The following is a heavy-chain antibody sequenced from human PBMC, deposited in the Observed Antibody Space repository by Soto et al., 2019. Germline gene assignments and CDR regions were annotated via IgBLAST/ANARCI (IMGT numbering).Heavy chain of an antibody. D-gene: IGHD1-26*01. CDR3: ARGTGGLE. Sequence: GGSLRLSCVASGFSVNTNYMSWVRQAPGKGLEWVSFISNGGNTYYADSVKGRFTISRDNSKNTLYLQLSSLRGEDTAVYYCARGTGGLEWGQGTLVTVSS. J-gene: IGHJ4*02. CDR2: ISNGGNT. V-gene: IGHV3-66*01. CDR1: GFSVNTNY.